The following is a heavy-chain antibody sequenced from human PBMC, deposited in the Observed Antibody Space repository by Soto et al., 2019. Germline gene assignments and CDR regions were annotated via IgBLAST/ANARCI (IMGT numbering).Heavy chain of an antibody. CDR2: IYFSGST. J-gene: IGHJ5*02. Sequence: QLQLQESGPGRVKPSETLSLTCSVSGGSISSKTYYWGWIRQPPGKGLEWIGNIYFSGSTSYSPSLKSRVTISVDTSKNRFSLKLNSVTVADTAVYYCARQGGELWPPNWFDPWGQGTLVTVSS. D-gene: IGHD3-16*01. CDR3: ARQGGELWPPNWFDP. CDR1: GGSISSKTYY. V-gene: IGHV4-39*01.